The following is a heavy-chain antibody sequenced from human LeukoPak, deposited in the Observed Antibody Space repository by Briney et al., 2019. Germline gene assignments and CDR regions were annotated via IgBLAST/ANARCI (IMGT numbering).Heavy chain of an antibody. V-gene: IGHV3-48*01. CDR1: GFTFSSSS. D-gene: IGHD1-1*01. J-gene: IGHJ6*03. CDR3: AKQLRVYYYMDV. Sequence: GGSLRLSCAVSGFTFSSSSMNWVRQAPGKGLEWVSYISSSSTTIYYADSVKGRFTISRDNSKNTLYLQMNSLRAEDTAVYYCAKQLRVYYYMDVWGKGTTVTVSS. CDR2: ISSSSTTI.